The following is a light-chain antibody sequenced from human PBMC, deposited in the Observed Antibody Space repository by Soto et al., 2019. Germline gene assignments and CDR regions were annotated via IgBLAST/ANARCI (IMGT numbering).Light chain of an antibody. CDR2: GAS. CDR1: QSVSSN. J-gene: IGKJ5*01. Sequence: EIVMTQSPATLSVSPGERATLSCRASQSVSSNLAWYQQKPGQASRLLIYGASTRATGIPARFSGSGSGTEFTLTISSLQSEDYAVYYCQQRSNWPRITFGQGTRLEI. V-gene: IGKV3-15*01. CDR3: QQRSNWPRIT.